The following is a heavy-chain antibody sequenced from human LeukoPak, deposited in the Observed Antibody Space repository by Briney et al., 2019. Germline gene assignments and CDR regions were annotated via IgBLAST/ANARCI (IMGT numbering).Heavy chain of an antibody. V-gene: IGHV4-59*01. CDR1: GGSISSYY. D-gene: IGHD3-3*01. Sequence: SETLSLTCTVSGGSISSYYWSWIRQPPGKGLEWIGYIYYSGSTNYNPSLKSRVTISVDTSKNQFSLKLSSVTAADTAVYYCARVSSFFGVVIIPYFDYWGQGTLVTVSS. CDR2: IYYSGST. J-gene: IGHJ4*02. CDR3: ARVSSFFGVVIIPYFDY.